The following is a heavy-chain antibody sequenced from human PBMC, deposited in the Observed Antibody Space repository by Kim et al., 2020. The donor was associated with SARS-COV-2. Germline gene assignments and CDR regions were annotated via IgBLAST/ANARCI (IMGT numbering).Heavy chain of an antibody. Sequence: GGSLRLSCAASGFTFSDYYMSWIRQAPGKGLEWVSYISSSSYTNYADSVKGRFTISRDNAKNSLYLQMNSLRAEDTAVYYCARVLAAAGALDYWGQGTLVTVSS. D-gene: IGHD6-13*01. CDR2: ISSSSYT. CDR1: GFTFSDYY. CDR3: ARVLAAAGALDY. V-gene: IGHV3-11*05. J-gene: IGHJ4*02.